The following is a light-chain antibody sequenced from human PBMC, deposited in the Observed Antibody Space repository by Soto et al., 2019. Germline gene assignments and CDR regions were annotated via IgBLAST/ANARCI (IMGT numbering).Light chain of an antibody. Sequence: DIVVTQSPATLSASPGERVTLSCRASQFVSSRLAWYQRRPGQVPRLFIYDTSTRAPGISARFSGSGSGTEFTLTISSLQSEDFAVYYCQEYIQWPPGMFGPGTTVDIK. J-gene: IGKJ1*01. CDR3: QEYIQWPPGM. V-gene: IGKV3-15*01. CDR1: QFVSSR. CDR2: DTS.